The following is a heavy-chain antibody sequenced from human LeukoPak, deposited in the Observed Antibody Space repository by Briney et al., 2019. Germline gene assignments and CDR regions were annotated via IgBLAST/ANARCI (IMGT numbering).Heavy chain of an antibody. J-gene: IGHJ4*02. CDR2: IYTSWST. Sequence: SETLSLTCTVSGGSISSYYGSWLRQPAGKGVEWLGRIYTSWSTNYNLSLKSRVTMSVDTSKNQFSLKLSSVTAADTAVYYCAREGAAAGTSDYWGQGTLVTVSS. CDR1: GGSISSYY. CDR3: AREGAAAGTSDY. V-gene: IGHV4-4*07. D-gene: IGHD6-13*01.